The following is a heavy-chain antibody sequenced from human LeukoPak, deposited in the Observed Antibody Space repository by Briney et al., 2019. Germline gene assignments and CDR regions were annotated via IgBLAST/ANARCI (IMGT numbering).Heavy chain of an antibody. CDR2: ISGSGGST. CDR3: AEDTDTAMACDAFDI. V-gene: IGHV3-23*01. D-gene: IGHD5-18*01. J-gene: IGHJ3*02. CDR1: GFTFSSYA. Sequence: GGSLRLSCAASGFTFSSYAMSWVRQAPGKGLEWGSAISGSGGSTYYADSVKGRFTIYRDNYKNTLYLQMNSLRAEDTAVYYCAEDTDTAMACDAFDIWGQGTMVTVSS.